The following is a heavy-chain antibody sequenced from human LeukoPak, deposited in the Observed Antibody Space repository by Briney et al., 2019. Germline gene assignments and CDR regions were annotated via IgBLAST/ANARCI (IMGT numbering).Heavy chain of an antibody. D-gene: IGHD3-10*01. V-gene: IGHV1-18*01. CDR3: AAPLHYYGSGSQYDY. CDR2: ISAYNGNT. Sequence: ASVKVSCKASGYTFTSYGISWVRQAPGQGLEWMGWISAYNGNTNYAQKLQGRVTMTTDTSTSTAYMELRSLRSDDTAVYYCAAPLHYYGSGSQYDYWGQGTLVTVSS. CDR1: GYTFTSYG. J-gene: IGHJ4*02.